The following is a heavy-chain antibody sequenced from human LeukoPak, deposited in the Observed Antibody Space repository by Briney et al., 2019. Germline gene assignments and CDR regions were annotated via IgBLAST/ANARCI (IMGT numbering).Heavy chain of an antibody. CDR2: INWNGGST. CDR1: GFTFSDYY. Sequence: TGGSLRLSCAASGFTFSDYYMSWIRQAPGKGLEWVSGINWNGGSTFYADSVKGRFTISRDNAKNALYLQMNSLTAEDTALYHCARDRSYGSFDYWGQGTLVTVSS. D-gene: IGHD5-18*01. V-gene: IGHV3-20*01. J-gene: IGHJ4*02. CDR3: ARDRSYGSFDY.